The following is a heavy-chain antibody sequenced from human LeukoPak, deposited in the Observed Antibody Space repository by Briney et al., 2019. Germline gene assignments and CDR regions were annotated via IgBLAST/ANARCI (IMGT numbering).Heavy chain of an antibody. CDR1: GFSFSAFA. V-gene: IGHV3-11*01. D-gene: IGHD5-12*01. CDR2: ISSSGSTI. J-gene: IGHJ4*02. Sequence: GGSLRLSCAASGFSFSAFAMSWVRQAPGKGLEWVSYISSSGSTIYYADSVKGRFTISRDNAKNSLYLQMNSLRAEDTAVYYCARDLYSGYEYPFDYWGQGTLVTVSS. CDR3: ARDLYSGYEYPFDY.